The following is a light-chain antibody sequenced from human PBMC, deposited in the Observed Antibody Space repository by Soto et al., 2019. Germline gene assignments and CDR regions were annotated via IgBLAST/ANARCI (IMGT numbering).Light chain of an antibody. CDR1: QSVSSSY. Sequence: EIVLTQSPGTLSLSPGERATLSCRASQSVSSSYLAWYQHKPGQAPRLLIYGASSRATGIPDRFSGSGSGTDFTLTISRLEPEDCAVYYCQQYGSSPPTLTFGGGTKVEIK. V-gene: IGKV3-20*01. CDR3: QQYGSSPPTLT. J-gene: IGKJ4*01. CDR2: GAS.